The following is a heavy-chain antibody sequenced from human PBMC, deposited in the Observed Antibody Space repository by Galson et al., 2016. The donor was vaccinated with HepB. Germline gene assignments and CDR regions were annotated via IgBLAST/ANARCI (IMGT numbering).Heavy chain of an antibody. D-gene: IGHD1-26*01. CDR2: IYWDDDK. CDR1: GFSLTTSDRGVF. Sequence: PALVKPTQTLTLTCTFSGFSLTTSDRGVFVGWIRQSPGKALEWLAIIYWDDDKRYSPSLKSRLTITKATSKNQVVLTMTNLDPVDTATYYCAHSPGWDAPSSYYFDYWGQGTLVTVPS. J-gene: IGHJ4*02. CDR3: AHSPGWDAPSSYYFDY. V-gene: IGHV2-5*02.